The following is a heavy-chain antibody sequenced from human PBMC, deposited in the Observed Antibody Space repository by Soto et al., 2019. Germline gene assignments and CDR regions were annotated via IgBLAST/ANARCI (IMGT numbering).Heavy chain of an antibody. D-gene: IGHD5-12*01. CDR3: ARAISGYVT. CDR1: GITSTTYA. CDR2: INTGNGNT. J-gene: IGHJ5*02. Sequence: QVQLVQSGAEVKKPGASVKVSCKASGITSTTYAIHWVRQAPGHGLEWMGWINTGNGNTRYPQRFLGRVSLTTDTSTSTASMDLSSLTSEDTAVYYCARAISGYVTWGQGTLITVSS. V-gene: IGHV1-3*04.